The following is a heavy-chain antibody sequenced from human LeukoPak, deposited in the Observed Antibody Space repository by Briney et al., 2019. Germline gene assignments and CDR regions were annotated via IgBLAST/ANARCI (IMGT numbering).Heavy chain of an antibody. CDR3: AKDLRMENTAYYFDY. V-gene: IGHV3-23*01. Sequence: GGSLRLSCAASGFTFSNYWMTWVRQAPGKGLEWVSAISGSGGSTYYADSVKGRFTISRDNSKNTLYLQMNSLRAEDTAVYYCAKDLRMENTAYYFDYWGQGTLVTVSS. J-gene: IGHJ4*02. D-gene: IGHD5-18*01. CDR1: GFTFSNYW. CDR2: ISGSGGST.